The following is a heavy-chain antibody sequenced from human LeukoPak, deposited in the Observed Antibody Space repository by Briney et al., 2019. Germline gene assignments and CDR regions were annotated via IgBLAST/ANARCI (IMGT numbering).Heavy chain of an antibody. D-gene: IGHD6-19*01. J-gene: IGHJ4*02. Sequence: GGSLRLSCAASGFTFSSYSMNWVRQAPGKGLEWVSSISSSSTYIYYADSVKGRFTISRDNAKNSLYLQMNSLRAEDTAVYYCARELHSAWYYFDYWGQGTLVTVSS. V-gene: IGHV3-21*01. CDR2: ISSSSTYI. CDR1: GFTFSSYS. CDR3: ARELHSAWYYFDY.